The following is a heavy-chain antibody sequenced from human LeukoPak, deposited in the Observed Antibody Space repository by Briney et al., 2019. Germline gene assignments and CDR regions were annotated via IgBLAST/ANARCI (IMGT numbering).Heavy chain of an antibody. CDR1: GGSISSYY. J-gene: IGHJ4*02. CDR3: ARVGSYSSSWYDLDY. Sequence: SETLSLTCTVSGGSISSYYWSWTRQPPGKGLEWIGYIYYSGSTNYNPSLKSRVTISVDTSKNQFSLKLSSVTAADTAVYYCARVGSYSSSWYDLDYWGQGTLVTVSS. V-gene: IGHV4-59*01. D-gene: IGHD6-13*01. CDR2: IYYSGST.